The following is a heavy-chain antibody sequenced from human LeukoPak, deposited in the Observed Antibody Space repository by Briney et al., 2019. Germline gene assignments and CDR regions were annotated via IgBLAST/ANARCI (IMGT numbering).Heavy chain of an antibody. Sequence: GESLKISCKGSGYSFTSYWIGWVRQMPGKGLEWMGIIYPGDSGTRYSPSFQGQVTISADKSISTAYLQWSSLKASDTAMYYCARRIAAAGSHFDYWGQGTLVTVSS. D-gene: IGHD6-13*01. V-gene: IGHV5-51*01. CDR1: GYSFTSYW. CDR3: ARRIAAAGSHFDY. J-gene: IGHJ4*02. CDR2: IYPGDSGT.